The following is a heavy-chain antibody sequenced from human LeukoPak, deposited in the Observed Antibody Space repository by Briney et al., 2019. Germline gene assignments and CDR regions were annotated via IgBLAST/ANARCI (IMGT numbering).Heavy chain of an antibody. D-gene: IGHD3-16*01. CDR3: ARLGEKADFDY. V-gene: IGHV4-59*08. J-gene: IGHJ4*02. CDR2: INYSGST. Sequence: SETLSLTCTVSGGTISSYYWSWIRQPPGKGLEWIGYINYSGSTNYNPSLKSRVTISVDTSKNQFSLKLSSVTAADTAVYYCARLGEKADFDYWGQGTLVTVSS. CDR1: GGTISSYY.